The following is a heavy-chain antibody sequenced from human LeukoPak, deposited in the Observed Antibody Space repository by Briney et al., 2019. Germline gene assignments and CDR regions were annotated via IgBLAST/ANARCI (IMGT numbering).Heavy chain of an antibody. D-gene: IGHD5-24*01. CDR1: GGSISSRGYY. CDR3: ARWRRSLNKDSFDS. J-gene: IGHJ3*02. CDR2: IDYREST. Sequence: SETLSLTCTVSGGSISSRGYYWSWIRQHPGKGLEWIGYIDYRESTCYTPSLNSRITISVDTSKNQFSLKLSSVTSTDTAVYYCARWRRSLNKDSFDSWGQGTMVTVS. V-gene: IGHV4-31*03.